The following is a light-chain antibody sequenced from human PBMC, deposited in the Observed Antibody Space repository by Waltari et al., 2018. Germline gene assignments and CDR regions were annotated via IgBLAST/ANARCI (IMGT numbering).Light chain of an antibody. CDR2: EDD. CDR3: QSYDSANNWV. CDR1: VGSIASNY. V-gene: IGLV6-57*02. Sequence: NFMLTQPHSVSASPGKTVTLSCTGTVGSIASNYVQWYLQRPGSAPNTVIYEDDHRPPGVPDRFSGSIDISSNSAFLTISGLTTEDEADYYCQSYDSANNWVFGGGTQLTVL. J-gene: IGLJ3*02.